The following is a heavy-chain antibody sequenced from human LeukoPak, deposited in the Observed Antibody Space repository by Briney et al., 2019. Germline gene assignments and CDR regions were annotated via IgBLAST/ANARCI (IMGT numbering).Heavy chain of an antibody. D-gene: IGHD6-13*01. CDR1: GGSITSYY. CDR3: ARLPRSSSWNWFDP. V-gene: IGHV4-59*01. Sequence: PSETLSLTCTVSGGSITSYYWSWIRQPPGKGLEWIGYIYYSGSTNYNPSLKSRVTISVDTSKNQFSLKLSSVTAADTAVYYCARLPRSSSWNWFDPWGQGTLATVSS. J-gene: IGHJ5*02. CDR2: IYYSGST.